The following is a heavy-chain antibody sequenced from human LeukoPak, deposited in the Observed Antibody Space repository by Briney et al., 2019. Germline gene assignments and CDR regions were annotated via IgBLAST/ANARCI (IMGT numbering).Heavy chain of an antibody. V-gene: IGHV3-43D*03. CDR1: GFTFDDYA. D-gene: IGHD6-13*01. CDR2: NSWDGGTT. J-gene: IGHJ4*02. CDR3: GKDREGAIAAAGIDY. Sequence: GGSLRLSCAASGFTFDDYAMHWVRQAPGKGLEWVSLNSWDGGTTFYADSVKGRFTISRDKSRNSLYPEMNSLRAEDTALYYCGKDREGAIAAAGIDYWGQGTLVTVSS.